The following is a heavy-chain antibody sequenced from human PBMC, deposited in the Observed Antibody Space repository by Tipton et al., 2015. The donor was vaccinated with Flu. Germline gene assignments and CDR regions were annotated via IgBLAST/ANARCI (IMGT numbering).Heavy chain of an antibody. CDR2: IYINGGT. CDR1: GDSIISSSYL. V-gene: IGHV4-61*02. CDR3: ARDPLDVSSGYYYDYYYGMDV. Sequence: TLSLTCTVSGDSIISSSYLWNWIRQPAGKGLEWIGRIYINGGTKYNPSLKGRVTTSLDTSKNQFSMKLSSVTAADTAMYYCARDPLDVSSGYYYDYYYGMDVWGPGAAVTVSS. J-gene: IGHJ6*02. D-gene: IGHD3-22*01.